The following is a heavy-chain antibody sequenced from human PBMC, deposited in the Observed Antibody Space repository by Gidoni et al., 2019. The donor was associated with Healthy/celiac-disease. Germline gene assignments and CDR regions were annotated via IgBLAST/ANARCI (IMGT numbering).Heavy chain of an antibody. J-gene: IGHJ6*02. D-gene: IGHD6-13*01. V-gene: IGHV3-9*01. CDR1: GFTFDDYA. CDR2: ISWNSGSI. CDR3: AKDITPYSSSWPLYYYYGMDV. Sequence: EVQLVESGGGLVQPGRSLRLSCAASGFTFDDYAMHWVRQAPGKGLEWVSGISWNSGSIGYADSVKGRFTISRDNAKNSLYLQMNSLRAEDTALYYCAKDITPYSSSWPLYYYYGMDVWGQGTTVTVSS.